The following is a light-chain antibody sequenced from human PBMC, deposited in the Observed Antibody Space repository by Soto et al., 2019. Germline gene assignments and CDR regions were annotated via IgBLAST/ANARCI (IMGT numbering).Light chain of an antibody. J-gene: IGLJ1*01. CDR1: SSSSHIGHHS. CDR2: DND. V-gene: IGLV1-51*01. Sequence: QAVVTQPPSVSAAPGQKVTISCSGSSSSSHIGHHSVSWYQHLPGTAPKLLIYDNDQRPSGIPARFSGSKSATSATLDITGLRTGDEADYYCGTWDTGLRAYVLGTGTKVTVL. CDR3: GTWDTGLRAYV.